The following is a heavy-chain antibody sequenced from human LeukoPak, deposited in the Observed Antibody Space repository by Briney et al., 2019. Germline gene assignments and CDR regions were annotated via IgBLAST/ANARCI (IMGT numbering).Heavy chain of an antibody. Sequence: ASVKVSCKASGYTFTSYGISWVRQAPGQGLEWMGWISAYNGNTNYAQKLQGRVTMTRDTSTSTAYMELRSLRSDDTAVYYCARASPTGDFYDSSGYYGAFDIWGQGTMVTVSS. CDR3: ARASPTGDFYDSSGYYGAFDI. D-gene: IGHD3-22*01. CDR1: GYTFTSYG. V-gene: IGHV1-18*01. CDR2: ISAYNGNT. J-gene: IGHJ3*02.